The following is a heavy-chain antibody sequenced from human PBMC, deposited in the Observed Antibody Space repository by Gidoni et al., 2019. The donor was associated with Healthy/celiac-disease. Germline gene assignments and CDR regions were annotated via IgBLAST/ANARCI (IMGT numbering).Heavy chain of an antibody. Sequence: QVQLLESGGGVVQPGRSLRLSCAASGFPFSSYGMHWVRQAPGKGLEWVAVISYDGSNKYYADSVKGRFTISRDNSKNTLYLQMNSLRAEDTAVYYCAKVRVDGPQLVRDYYYGMDVWGQGTTVTVSS. CDR1: GFPFSSYG. V-gene: IGHV3-30*18. J-gene: IGHJ6*02. CDR3: AKVRVDGPQLVRDYYYGMDV. CDR2: ISYDGSNK. D-gene: IGHD6-13*01.